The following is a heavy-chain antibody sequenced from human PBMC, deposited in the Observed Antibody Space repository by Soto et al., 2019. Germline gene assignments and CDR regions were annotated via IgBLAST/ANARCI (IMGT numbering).Heavy chain of an antibody. CDR2: IYYSGST. Sequence: SETLSLTCTVSGGSISSYYWSWIRQPPGKGLEWIGYIYYSGSTNYNPSLKCRVTISVDTSKNQFSLKLSSVTAADTAVYYCARVVKYSGSYYYYYYYMDVWGKGTTVTVSS. J-gene: IGHJ6*03. V-gene: IGHV4-59*01. CDR3: ARVVKYSGSYYYYYYYMDV. CDR1: GGSISSYY. D-gene: IGHD1-26*01.